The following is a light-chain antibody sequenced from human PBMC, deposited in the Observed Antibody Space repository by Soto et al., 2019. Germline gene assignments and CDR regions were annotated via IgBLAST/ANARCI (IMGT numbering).Light chain of an antibody. V-gene: IGKV1-5*01. CDR1: QSIFVW. Sequence: DIQMTQSPSTLSASVGDRVTITCRASQSIFVWLAWYQQRPGTAPRLLIYEASSLQSGAPSRFSGSGSGTEFTLTISSLQPDDSATYYCQQYNSYSYTFGQGTKLEIK. CDR3: QQYNSYSYT. J-gene: IGKJ2*01. CDR2: EAS.